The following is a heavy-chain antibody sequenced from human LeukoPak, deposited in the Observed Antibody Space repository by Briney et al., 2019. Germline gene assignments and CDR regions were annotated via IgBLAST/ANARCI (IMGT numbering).Heavy chain of an antibody. J-gene: IGHJ4*02. V-gene: IGHV4-39*01. CDR2: IYYTGNT. D-gene: IGHD1-26*01. CDR1: GASISGSGYY. CDR3: AKSGGYGLIDY. Sequence: SETLSLTCAVSGASISGSGYYLGWIRQPPGKGLKWIGNIYYTGNTYYNASLQSRVTISIDTPKNQLSLRLNSVTAADTAMHYCAKSGGYGLIDYWGQGTLVTVSS.